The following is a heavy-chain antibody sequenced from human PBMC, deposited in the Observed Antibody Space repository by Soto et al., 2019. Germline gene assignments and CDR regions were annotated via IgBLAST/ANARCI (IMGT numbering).Heavy chain of an antibody. J-gene: IGHJ6*02. CDR1: GFTFSSYA. CDR2: ISYDGSNK. Sequence: QVQLVESGGGVVQPGRSLRLSCAASGFTFSSYAMHWVRQAPGKGLEWVAVISYDGSNKYYADSVKGRFTIYRDDSKNTLYLQMNSLRAEATAVYYCARDNWAHKPRSSASLNSYYYYAMDVWGQGTTVTVAS. CDR3: ARDNWAHKPRSSASLNSYYYYAMDV. V-gene: IGHV3-30-3*01. D-gene: IGHD6-6*01.